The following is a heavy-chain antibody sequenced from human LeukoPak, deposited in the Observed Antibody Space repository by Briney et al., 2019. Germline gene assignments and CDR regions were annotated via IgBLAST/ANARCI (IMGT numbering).Heavy chain of an antibody. J-gene: IGHJ6*04. Sequence: GASVTVSYKASGYTFTRYGMSWVGQAPGEGREGMGWIRVYNGKTKYVQKLQGRVTIITDTSTSTAYMELRSLRSDDTAVYYCAREGYCSGGSCYSDGYYYYGMDVWGKGTTVTVSS. D-gene: IGHD2-15*01. V-gene: IGHV1-18*04. CDR3: AREGYCSGGSCYSDGYYYYGMDV. CDR2: IRVYNGKT. CDR1: GYTFTRYG.